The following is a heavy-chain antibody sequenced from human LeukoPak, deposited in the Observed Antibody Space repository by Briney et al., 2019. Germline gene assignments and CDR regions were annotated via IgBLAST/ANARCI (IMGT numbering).Heavy chain of an antibody. CDR2: INHSGST. J-gene: IGHJ6*02. CDR1: GGSFSGYY. CDR3: ARDFMVRGVIEYYYYYGMDV. V-gene: IGHV4-34*01. D-gene: IGHD3-10*01. Sequence: PSETLSLACAVYGGSFSGYYWSWIRQPPGKGLEWIGEINHSGSTNYNPSLKSRVTISVDTSKNQFSLKLSSVTAADTAVYYCARDFMVRGVIEYYYYYGMDVWGQGTTVTVSS.